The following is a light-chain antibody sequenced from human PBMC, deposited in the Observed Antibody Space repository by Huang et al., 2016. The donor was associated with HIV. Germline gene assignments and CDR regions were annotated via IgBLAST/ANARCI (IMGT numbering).Light chain of an antibody. CDR1: QGVSSS. CDR3: QQRRNWPPYT. J-gene: IGKJ2*01. V-gene: IGKV3-11*01. Sequence: EVVLTQSPATLSLSPGERATLSCRASQGVSSSFAWYKQKPGQAPRLLIYAASVRATGIPARFSGSACGTDFTLTISSLEHEDFAVYYCQQRRNWPPYTFGQGTKLEIK. CDR2: AAS.